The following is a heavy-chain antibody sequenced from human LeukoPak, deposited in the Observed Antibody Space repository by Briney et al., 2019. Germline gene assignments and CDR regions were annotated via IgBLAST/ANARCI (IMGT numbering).Heavy chain of an antibody. D-gene: IGHD4-11*01. CDR1: GFTFSYYP. Sequence: GGSLRLSCAASGFTFSYYPLHWVRQAPGKGLGWVAVISSDESVKYYADSVEGRFTVSRDNSKNTLYLQMNSLRVEDTAVYYCAKLHEYSNSLSYFDYWGQGTLVTVSS. V-gene: IGHV3-30*04. J-gene: IGHJ4*02. CDR3: AKLHEYSNSLSYFDY. CDR2: ISSDESVK.